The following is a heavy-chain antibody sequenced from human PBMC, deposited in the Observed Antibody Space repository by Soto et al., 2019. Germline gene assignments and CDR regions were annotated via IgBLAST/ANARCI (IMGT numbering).Heavy chain of an antibody. CDR1: GYRFTSYW. CDR3: AGLGNAVVVPPAMLGGYFDY. J-gene: IGHJ4*02. D-gene: IGHD2-2*01. CDR2: IYPGDSDT. V-gene: IGHV5-51*01. Sequence: GESLKISCQGSGYRFTSYWIGWVRQMPGKGLEWMGIIYPGDSDTRYSPSFQGQVTISADKSISTAYLRWSSLKASDTAMYYCAGLGNAVVVPPAMLGGYFDYWGQGTRVTVSS.